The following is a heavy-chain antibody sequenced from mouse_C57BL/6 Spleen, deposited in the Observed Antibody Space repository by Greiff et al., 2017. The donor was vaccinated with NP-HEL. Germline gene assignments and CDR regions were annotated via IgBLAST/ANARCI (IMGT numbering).Heavy chain of an antibody. D-gene: IGHD3-2*02. CDR1: GYAFTNYL. V-gene: IGHV1-54*01. CDR3: AGSGSSGYDYAMDY. CDR2: INPGSGGT. Sequence: VQLQQSGAELVRPGTSVKVSCKASGYAFTNYLIEWVKQRPGQGLEWIGVINPGSGGTNYNEKFKGKATLTADKSSSTAYMQLSSLTSDDSAVFFCAGSGSSGYDYAMDYWGQGTSVTVSS. J-gene: IGHJ4*01.